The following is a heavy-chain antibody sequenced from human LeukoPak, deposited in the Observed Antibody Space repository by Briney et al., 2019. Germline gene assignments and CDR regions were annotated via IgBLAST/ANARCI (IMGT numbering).Heavy chain of an antibody. D-gene: IGHD3-22*01. J-gene: IGHJ4*02. CDR3: ARLTADYYDSSGSY. CDR1: GGSFSGYY. CDR2: INHSGST. Sequence: PSETLSLTCAVYGGSFSGYYWSWIRQPPGKGLEWIGEINHSGSTNYNPSLKSRVTISVDTSKNQFSLKLSSVTAADTAVYYCARLTADYYDSSGSYWGQGTLVTVSS. V-gene: IGHV4-34*01.